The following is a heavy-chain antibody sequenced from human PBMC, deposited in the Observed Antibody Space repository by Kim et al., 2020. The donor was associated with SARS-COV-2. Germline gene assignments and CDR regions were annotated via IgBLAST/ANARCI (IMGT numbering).Heavy chain of an antibody. D-gene: IGHD6-6*01. J-gene: IGHJ6*02. CDR3: ARRGTIEYSSAWGYYYGMDV. CDR2: INHSGST. CDR1: GGSFSGYY. Sequence: SETLSLTCAVYGGSFSGYYWSWIRQPPGKGLEWIGEINHSGSTNYNPSLKSRVTISVDTSKNQFSLKLSSVTAADTAVYYCARRGTIEYSSAWGYYYGMDVWGQGTTVTVSS. V-gene: IGHV4-34*01.